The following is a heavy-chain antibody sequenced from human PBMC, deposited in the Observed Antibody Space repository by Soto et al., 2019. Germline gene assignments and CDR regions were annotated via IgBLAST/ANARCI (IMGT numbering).Heavy chain of an antibody. D-gene: IGHD2-21*02. J-gene: IGHJ6*02. V-gene: IGHV2-5*02. CDR3: AHSRCGCDCLQSYSSHYYYGMDV. Sequence: QITLKESGPTLVKPTQTLTLTCTFSGFSLSTSGVGVGWIRQPPGKALEWLALIYWDNDKRYSPSLKSRLTITKDTSKNQVFLTMTNIDPVDTATYYCAHSRCGCDCLQSYSSHYYYGMDVWGQGTTVTVSS. CDR2: IYWDNDK. CDR1: GFSLSTSGVG.